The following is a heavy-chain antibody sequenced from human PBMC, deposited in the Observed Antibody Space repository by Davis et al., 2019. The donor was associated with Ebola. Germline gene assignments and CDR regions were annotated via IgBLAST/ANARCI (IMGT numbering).Heavy chain of an antibody. J-gene: IGHJ6*04. CDR1: GFVFSSYV. D-gene: IGHD2-8*01. CDR2: INSDGSMT. V-gene: IGHV3-74*01. Sequence: GESLKISCAASGFVFSSYVMSWVRRAPGKGLVWVARINSDGSMTNYADSVKGRFTISRDNAKNTLYLQMNSLRAEDTAVYYCARGTGMDVWGKGTTVTVSS. CDR3: ARGTGMDV.